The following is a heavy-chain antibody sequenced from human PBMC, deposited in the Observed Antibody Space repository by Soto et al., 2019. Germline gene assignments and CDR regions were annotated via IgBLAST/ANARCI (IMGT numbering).Heavy chain of an antibody. Sequence: SQTLSLTCAITGDSVSSNSAGWSWVRQSPSRGLEWLGRTYYRSKWYYEYAVSVRGRITINPDTSKNQYSLQLNSVTPEVTAVYFCARGEQYSGRIFDYWGQGTLATVSS. CDR1: GDSVSSNSAG. CDR3: ARGEQYSGRIFDY. D-gene: IGHD1-26*01. V-gene: IGHV6-1*01. J-gene: IGHJ4*01. CDR2: TYYRSKWYY.